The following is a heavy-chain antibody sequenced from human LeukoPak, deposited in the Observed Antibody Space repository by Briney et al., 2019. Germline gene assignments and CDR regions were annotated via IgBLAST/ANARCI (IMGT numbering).Heavy chain of an antibody. D-gene: IGHD1-26*01. CDR3: ARGEGYYYYGMDV. J-gene: IGHJ6*02. V-gene: IGHV4-59*01. Sequence: SETLSLTCTVSGGSISSYYWSWIRQPPGKGLEWIGYIYYSGSTNYNPSLKSRVTISVDTSKNQFSLKLSSVTAVDTAVYYCARGEGYYYYGMDVWGQGTTVTVSS. CDR2: IYYSGST. CDR1: GGSISSYY.